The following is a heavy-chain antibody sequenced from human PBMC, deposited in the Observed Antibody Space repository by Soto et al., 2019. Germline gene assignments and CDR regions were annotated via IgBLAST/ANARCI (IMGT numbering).Heavy chain of an antibody. CDR3: ARGGKYCSSTSCLYGDYYYYYYMDV. V-gene: IGHV4-34*01. J-gene: IGHJ6*03. D-gene: IGHD2-2*01. CDR1: GGSFSGYY. CDR2: INHSGST. Sequence: SETLSLTCALYGGSFSGYYWSWIRQPPGKGLEWIGEINHSGSTNYNPSLKSRVTISVDTSKNQFSLKLSSVTAADTAVYYCARGGKYCSSTSCLYGDYYYYYYMDVWGKGTTVTVSS.